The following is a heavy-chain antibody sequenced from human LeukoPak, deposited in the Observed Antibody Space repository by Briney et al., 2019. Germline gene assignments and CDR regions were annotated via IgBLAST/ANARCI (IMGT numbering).Heavy chain of an antibody. CDR2: INHSGST. D-gene: IGHD2-2*02. J-gene: IGHJ6*03. Sequence: SETLSLTCAVYGGSFSGYYWSWIRQPPGKGLEWIGEINHSGSTNYNPSLKSRVTISVDTSKNQFSLKLSSVTAADTAVYYCARGMGAGLVPAAIRGWVGYYYMDVWGKGTTVTVSS. CDR1: GGSFSGYY. V-gene: IGHV4-34*01. CDR3: ARGMGAGLVPAAIRGWVGYYYMDV.